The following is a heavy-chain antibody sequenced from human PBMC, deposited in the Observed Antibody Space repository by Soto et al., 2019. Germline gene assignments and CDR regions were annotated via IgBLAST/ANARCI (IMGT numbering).Heavy chain of an antibody. V-gene: IGHV3-23*01. Sequence: GGSLRLSCAASGFTFSSYAMSWVRQAPGKGLEWVSAISGSGGSTYYADSVKGRFTISRDNSKNTLYLQMNSLRAEDTAVYYCAKDPSQLLWFGDLDYWGQGTLVTVSS. J-gene: IGHJ4*02. D-gene: IGHD3-10*01. CDR1: GFTFSSYA. CDR3: AKDPSQLLWFGDLDY. CDR2: ISGSGGST.